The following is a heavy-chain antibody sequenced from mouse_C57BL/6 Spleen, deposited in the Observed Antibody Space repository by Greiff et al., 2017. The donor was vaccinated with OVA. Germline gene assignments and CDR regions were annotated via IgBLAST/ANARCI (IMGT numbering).Heavy chain of an antibody. J-gene: IGHJ4*01. Sequence: QVQLQQPGAELVMPGASVKLSCKASGYTFTSYWMHWVKQRPGQGLEWIGEIDPSDSYTNSNQKFKGKSTLTVAKSSSTAYMQLSSLTSEDSAVYYCARTLITTVVAPYAMDYWGQGTSVTVSS. D-gene: IGHD1-1*01. V-gene: IGHV1-69*01. CDR2: IDPSDSYT. CDR3: ARTLITTVVAPYAMDY. CDR1: GYTFTSYW.